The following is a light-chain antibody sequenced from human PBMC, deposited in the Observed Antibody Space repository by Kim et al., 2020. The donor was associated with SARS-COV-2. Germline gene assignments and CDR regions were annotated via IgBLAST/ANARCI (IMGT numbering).Light chain of an antibody. J-gene: IGKJ1*01. CDR2: AAS. V-gene: IGKV1-6*01. Sequence: AIQLTQSPSSLSASVGDNISITCRASQAIRSDLGWYQQKPGKAPKLLIYAASTLQSDVPSRFSGGGSGTDFTLTISSLQPEDFATYYCLQDFNYPSTFGQGTKVDIK. CDR3: LQDFNYPST. CDR1: QAIRSD.